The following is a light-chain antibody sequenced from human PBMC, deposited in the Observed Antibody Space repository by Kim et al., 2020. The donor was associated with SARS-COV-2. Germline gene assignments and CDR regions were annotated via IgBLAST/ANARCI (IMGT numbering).Light chain of an antibody. CDR1: RNVLYSSNNKNY. J-gene: IGKJ1*01. CDR2: WAS. V-gene: IGKV4-1*01. CDR3: QQYYSTPWT. Sequence: DIVMTQSPDSLAVTLGERATINCKSSRNVLYSSNNKNYLAWYQQKPGQPPKLLIYWASTRESGVPDRFSGSGSGTDFTLTISSLQAEDVAVYYCQQYYSTPWTYGQGTKVDIK.